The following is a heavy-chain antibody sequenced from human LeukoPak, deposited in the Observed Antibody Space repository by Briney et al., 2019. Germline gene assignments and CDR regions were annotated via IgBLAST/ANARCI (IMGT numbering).Heavy chain of an antibody. D-gene: IGHD2-2*01. CDR2: IVVGSGNT. CDR1: GFTFTSSA. Sequence: ASVKVSCKASGFTFTSSAVQWVRQARGQRLEWIGWIVVGSGNTNYAQKFQERVTITRDMSTSTAYMELSSLRSDDTAVYYCARDGCSSTSCYAGYYYYGMDVWGQGTTVTVSS. J-gene: IGHJ6*02. V-gene: IGHV1-58*01. CDR3: ARDGCSSTSCYAGYYYYGMDV.